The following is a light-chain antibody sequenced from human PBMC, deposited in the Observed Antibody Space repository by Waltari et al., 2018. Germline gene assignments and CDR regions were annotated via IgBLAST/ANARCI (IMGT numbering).Light chain of an antibody. CDR1: SSDIGGSNY. CDR3: CLYASSYTPFFV. CDR2: NVN. Sequence: QSALTQPASVSGSPGQSITISCIGTSSDIGGSNYVSWYQQHPCKAPKVMIYNVNNRPSGVSDRFSGSKSGNTASLTISGLQAEDEADYFCCLYASSYTPFFVFGTGTKLTVL. J-gene: IGLJ1*01. V-gene: IGLV2-14*03.